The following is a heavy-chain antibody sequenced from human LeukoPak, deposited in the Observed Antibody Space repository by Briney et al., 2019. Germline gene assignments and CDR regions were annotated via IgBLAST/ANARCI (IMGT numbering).Heavy chain of an antibody. Sequence: GGSLRLSCAASGFIFTNYFMSWVRQAPGKGLEWVASIKHDGSEKYYVDSVRGRFTISRDNAKNSLYLQMSSLRAEDTAVYYCAREVSGLVVVTAINYFDYWGQGTLVTVSS. CDR1: GFIFTNYF. CDR3: AREVSGLVVVTAINYFDY. J-gene: IGHJ4*02. D-gene: IGHD2-21*02. CDR2: IKHDGSEK. V-gene: IGHV3-7*01.